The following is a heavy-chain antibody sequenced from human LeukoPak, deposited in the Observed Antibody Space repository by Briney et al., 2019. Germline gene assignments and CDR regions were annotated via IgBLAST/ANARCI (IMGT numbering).Heavy chain of an antibody. V-gene: IGHV1-2*02. CDR1: EYTFTSYD. CDR2: INPNSGGT. J-gene: IGHJ4*02. CDR3: ARDEGYCSSTSCYIRRFDY. D-gene: IGHD2-2*02. Sequence: ASVKVSCKASEYTFTSYDINWVRQATGQGLEWMGWINPNSGGTNYAQKFQGRVTMTRDTSISTAYMELSRLRSDDTAVYYCARDEGYCSSTSCYIRRFDYWGQGTLVTVSS.